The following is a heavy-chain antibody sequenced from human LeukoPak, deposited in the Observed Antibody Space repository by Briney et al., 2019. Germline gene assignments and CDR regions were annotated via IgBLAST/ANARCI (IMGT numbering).Heavy chain of an antibody. Sequence: GESLKISCQVSGYDFAGYWIAWVRRMPGKGLEWMGIIYPGDSHTTYSPSLQGRVTISADKSISTAYLQWSSLKASDTAMYYCARLVGYCGGDCYPSGADYWGQGTLVTVSS. D-gene: IGHD2-21*02. V-gene: IGHV5-51*01. CDR2: IYPGDSHT. CDR1: GYDFAGYW. J-gene: IGHJ4*02. CDR3: ARLVGYCGGDCYPSGADY.